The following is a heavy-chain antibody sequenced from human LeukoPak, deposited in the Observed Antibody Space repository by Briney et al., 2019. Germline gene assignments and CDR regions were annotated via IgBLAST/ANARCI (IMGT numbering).Heavy chain of an antibody. CDR2: ISGSGGST. CDR1: GFTFSSYW. V-gene: IGHV3-23*01. J-gene: IGHJ4*02. Sequence: GGSLRLSCAASGFTFSSYWMSWVRQAPGKGLEWVSAISGSGGSTYYADSVKGRFTISRDNSKNMIYLEMSSLKAEDTAVYYCAKERNLEIAVAGTIFDYWGQGTLVTVSS. D-gene: IGHD6-19*01. CDR3: AKERNLEIAVAGTIFDY.